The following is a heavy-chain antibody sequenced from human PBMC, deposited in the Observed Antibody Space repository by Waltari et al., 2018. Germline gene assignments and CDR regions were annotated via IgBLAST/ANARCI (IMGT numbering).Heavy chain of an antibody. J-gene: IGHJ2*01. CDR2: IYSGGST. Sequence: EVQLVESGGGLIQPGGSLRLSCAASGFTVSSNYMSWVRQAPGKGLEWVSVIYSGGSTYYADSVKGRFTISRDNSKNTLYLQMNSLRAEDTAVYYCARASPSGWYCFDLWGRGTLVTVSS. V-gene: IGHV3-53*01. D-gene: IGHD2-8*02. CDR3: ARASPSGWYCFDL. CDR1: GFTVSSNY.